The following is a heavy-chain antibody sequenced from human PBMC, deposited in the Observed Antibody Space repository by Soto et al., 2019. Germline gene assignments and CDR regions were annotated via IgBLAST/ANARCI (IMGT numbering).Heavy chain of an antibody. CDR1: GFTFSSYS. J-gene: IGHJ5*02. V-gene: IGHV3-21*01. D-gene: IGHD3-3*01. CDR3: AREFTVWSGYTKDWFEA. Sequence: GGSLRLSCAASGFTFSSYSMNWVRQAPGQGLEWVSSISSSSSYIYYADSVNGRFTISRDNAKNSLYLQMNSLRAEDTAVYYCAREFTVWSGYTKDWFEAGGQGTRVSVSS. CDR2: ISSSSSYI.